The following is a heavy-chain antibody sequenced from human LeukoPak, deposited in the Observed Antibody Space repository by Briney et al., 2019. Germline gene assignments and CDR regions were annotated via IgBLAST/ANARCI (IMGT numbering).Heavy chain of an antibody. V-gene: IGHV4-34*01. D-gene: IGHD6-19*01. J-gene: IGHJ2*01. CDR3: ARSSGWYPWYFDL. CDR1: GGSISSYY. CDR2: INHSGST. Sequence: PSETLSLTCTVSGGSISSYYWSWIRQPPGKGLEWIGEINHSGSTNYNPSLKSRVTISVDTSKNQFSLKLSSVTAADTAVYYCARSSGWYPWYFDLWGRGTLVTVSS.